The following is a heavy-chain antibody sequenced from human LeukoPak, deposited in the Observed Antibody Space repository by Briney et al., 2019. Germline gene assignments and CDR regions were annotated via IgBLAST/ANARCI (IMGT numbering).Heavy chain of an antibody. J-gene: IGHJ4*02. D-gene: IGHD3-22*01. CDR1: GYTFTGYY. Sequence: GAPVKVSCKASGYTFTGYYMHWVRQTPGQGLEWMGRINPNSGGTNYAQKFQGRVTVTRDTSITTAYMELSGLRSDDTAVYYCARDPMYHYDSSGYYLFDYWGQGTLVTVSS. CDR2: INPNSGGT. CDR3: ARDPMYHYDSSGYYLFDY. V-gene: IGHV1-2*06.